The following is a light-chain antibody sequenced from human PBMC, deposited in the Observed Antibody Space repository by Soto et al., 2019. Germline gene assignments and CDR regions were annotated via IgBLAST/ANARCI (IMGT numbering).Light chain of an antibody. CDR1: SSDVGGYNY. J-gene: IGLJ1*01. CDR2: EVS. CDR3: NSYTTLSNRV. V-gene: IGLV2-14*01. Sequence: QSVLNQPASVSGSPGQSITISCTGTSSDVGGYNYVSWYQQHPGKAPKLMIYEVSYRPSGVSNRFSGSKSGNTASLTISGLQAEDEANYYCNSYTTLSNRVFGTGTKVTVL.